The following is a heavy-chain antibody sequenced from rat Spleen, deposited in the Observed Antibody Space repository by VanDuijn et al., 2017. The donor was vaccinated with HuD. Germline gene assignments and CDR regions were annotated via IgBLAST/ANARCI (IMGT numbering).Heavy chain of an antibody. CDR1: GFTFSDYN. D-gene: IGHD1-5*01. CDR3: TTTLGYNQPGYFDY. J-gene: IGHJ2*01. V-gene: IGHV5S10*01. Sequence: EVQLVESGGGLVQPGRSLKLSCAASGFTFSDYNMAWVRQSPKKGLEWVATIIYDGTATYYRDSVKGRFTLSRDNAKSTLYLQMGSLRSEDTATYYCTTTLGYNQPGYFDYWGQGVMVTVSS. CDR2: IIYDGTAT.